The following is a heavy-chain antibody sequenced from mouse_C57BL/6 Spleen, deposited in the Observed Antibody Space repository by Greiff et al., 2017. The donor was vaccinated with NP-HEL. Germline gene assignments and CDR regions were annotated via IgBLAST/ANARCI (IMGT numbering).Heavy chain of an antibody. V-gene: IGHV1-42*01. J-gene: IGHJ3*01. CDR2: INPSTGGT. CDR1: GYSFTGYY. Sequence: VQLQQSGPELVKPGASVKISCKASGYSFTGYYMNWVKQSPEKSLEWIGEINPSTGGTTYNQKFKAKATLTVDKSSSTAYMQLKSLTSEDSAVYYCARGPVPFAYWGQGTLVTVSA. CDR3: ARGPVPFAY.